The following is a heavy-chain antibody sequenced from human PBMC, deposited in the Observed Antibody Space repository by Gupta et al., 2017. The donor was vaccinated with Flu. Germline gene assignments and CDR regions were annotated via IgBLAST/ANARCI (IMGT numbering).Heavy chain of an antibody. CDR2: ISWNSANI. CDR1: DYG. D-gene: IGHD2-15*01. Sequence: DYGMHWVRQAPGKGLEWVASISWNSANIAYADSVKGRFTFSRDNAKNSLHLQMNSLRTEDTALYYCAKGSEIAMSATYFDYWGQGTLVTVSS. J-gene: IGHJ4*02. V-gene: IGHV3-9*01. CDR3: AKGSEIAMSATYFDY.